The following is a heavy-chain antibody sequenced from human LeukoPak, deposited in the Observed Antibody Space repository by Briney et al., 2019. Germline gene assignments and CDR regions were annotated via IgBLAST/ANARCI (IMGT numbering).Heavy chain of an antibody. J-gene: IGHJ4*02. V-gene: IGHV3-23*01. CDR1: GFTFSSYA. Sequence: GGSLRLSCAASGFTFSSYAMNWVRQAPGKGLEWVSAISGSGGSTYYADSVKGRFTISRDNSKNTLYLQMNSLRAEDTAVYYCAKDQGGSRKGYFDYWGQGTLVTVSS. CDR2: ISGSGGST. D-gene: IGHD2-15*01. CDR3: AKDQGGSRKGYFDY.